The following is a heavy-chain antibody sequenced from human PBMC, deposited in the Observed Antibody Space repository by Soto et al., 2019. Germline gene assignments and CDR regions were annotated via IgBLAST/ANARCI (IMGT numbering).Heavy chain of an antibody. Sequence: GGSLRLSCSASGFTFSSYAMHWVRQAPGKGLEYVSGISSNGGSTYYADSVKGRFTISRDNSKNTLYLQVSSLRAEDTAVYYCVKDLVGGTTVTLYYFDYWGQGTLVTVSS. J-gene: IGHJ4*02. CDR3: VKDLVGGTTVTLYYFDY. CDR2: ISSNGGST. V-gene: IGHV3-64D*08. D-gene: IGHD4-4*01. CDR1: GFTFSSYA.